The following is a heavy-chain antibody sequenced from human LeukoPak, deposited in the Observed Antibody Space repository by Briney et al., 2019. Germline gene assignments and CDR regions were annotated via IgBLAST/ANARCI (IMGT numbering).Heavy chain of an antibody. CDR3: ARGHGGNVDS. CDR1: GFTFSDYY. V-gene: IGHV3-11*05. CDR2: ITSSSSYT. D-gene: IGHD4-23*01. Sequence: GGSLRLSCAASGFTFSDYYMSWIRQAPGKGLEWLSFITSSSSYTNYADSVKGRFTIFRDNAKNSLYLQMNSLRADDTAVYYCARGHGGNVDSWGQGTLVTVSS. J-gene: IGHJ4*02.